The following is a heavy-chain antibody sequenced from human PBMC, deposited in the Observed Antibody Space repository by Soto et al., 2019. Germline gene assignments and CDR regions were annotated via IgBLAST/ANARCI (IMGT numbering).Heavy chain of an antibody. CDR1: GGTFSSYT. V-gene: IGHV1-69*08. Sequence: QVQLVQSGAEVKKPGSSVKVSCKASGGTFSSYTISWVRQAPGQGLEWMGRIIPILGIANYAQKFQGRVTITADKYTSTGYMELSSLRSEDTAVYYCARDSGSYYSYFDLWGRGTLVTVSS. CDR2: IIPILGIA. D-gene: IGHD1-26*01. J-gene: IGHJ2*01. CDR3: ARDSGSYYSYFDL.